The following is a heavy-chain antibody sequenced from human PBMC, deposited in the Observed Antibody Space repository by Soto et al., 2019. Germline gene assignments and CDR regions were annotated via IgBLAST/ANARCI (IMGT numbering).Heavy chain of an antibody. CDR1: GFTFSSYW. J-gene: IGHJ4*02. V-gene: IGHV3-7*03. D-gene: IGHD2-15*01. CDR3: SSHVVAPVVGDY. CDR2: IKQSGSDR. Sequence: GGSLRLSCAASGFTFSSYWMSWVRLAPGKGLEWVAHIKQSGSDRYYVDSVKGRFTISRDNSKNTLYLQMNSLRAEDTAVYYFSSHVVAPVVGDYRAQGTLVTVSS.